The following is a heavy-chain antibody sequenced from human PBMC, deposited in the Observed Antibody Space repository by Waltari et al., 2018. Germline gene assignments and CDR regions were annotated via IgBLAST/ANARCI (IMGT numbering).Heavy chain of an antibody. CDR3: AREVGGSRWFDP. V-gene: IGHV4-4*07. CDR1: GVSISTYY. Sequence: QVQLQESGPGLVKTSETLSLTCTVSGVSISTYYWTWIRQPAGKGLEWIGRINTGGNTNHNPSLKSRVTMSVDTSKNQFSLTLSSVTAADTAVYYCAREVGGSRWFDPWGQGTLVTVSS. CDR2: INTGGNT. D-gene: IGHD3-16*01. J-gene: IGHJ5*02.